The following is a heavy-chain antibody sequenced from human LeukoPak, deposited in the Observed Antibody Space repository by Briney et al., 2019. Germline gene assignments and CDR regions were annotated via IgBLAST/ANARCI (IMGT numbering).Heavy chain of an antibody. CDR3: AREISIVVVPAVMDV. CDR1: GFTFSDYY. D-gene: IGHD2-2*01. Sequence: KPGGSLRLSCAASGFTFSDYYMSWIRQAPGKGLEWVSYISSSGSTIYYADSVKGRFTISRDNAKNSLYLQMNSLRAEDTAVYYCAREISIVVVPAVMDVRGKGTTVTVSS. V-gene: IGHV3-11*04. CDR2: ISSSGSTI. J-gene: IGHJ6*03.